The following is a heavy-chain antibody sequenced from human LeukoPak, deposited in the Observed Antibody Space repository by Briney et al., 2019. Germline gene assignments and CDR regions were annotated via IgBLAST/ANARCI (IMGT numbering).Heavy chain of an antibody. CDR3: ARPYSYGSGSSYSHFDY. CDR1: GFTFSNYA. J-gene: IGHJ4*02. V-gene: IGHV3-23*01. CDR2: IRGSGGTT. D-gene: IGHD3-10*01. Sequence: SGGSLTLSCAASGFTFSNYAMSWVRQAPGKGLEWVSGIRGSGGTTYYADSVKGRFTISRDNSKNTLFLQMNSLRGEDTAVYYCARPYSYGSGSSYSHFDYWGQGTLATVSS.